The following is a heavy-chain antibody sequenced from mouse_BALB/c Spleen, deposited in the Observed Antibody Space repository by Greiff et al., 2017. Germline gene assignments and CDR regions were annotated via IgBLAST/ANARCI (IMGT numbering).Heavy chain of an antibody. Sequence: VQLQQSGAELVKPGASVKLSCTASGFNIKDTYMHWVKQRPEQGLEWIGRIDPANGNTKYDPKFQGKATITADTSSNTAYLQLSSLTSEDTAVYYCNSHYYGSSYGGYFDVWGAGTTVTVSS. CDR1: GFNIKDTY. J-gene: IGHJ1*01. CDR3: NSHYYGSSYGGYFDV. V-gene: IGHV14-3*02. CDR2: IDPANGNT. D-gene: IGHD1-1*01.